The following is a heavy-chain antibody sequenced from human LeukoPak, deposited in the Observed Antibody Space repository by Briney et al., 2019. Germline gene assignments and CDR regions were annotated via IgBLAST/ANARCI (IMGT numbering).Heavy chain of an antibody. CDR1: GGSISSYY. V-gene: IGHV4-59*08. J-gene: IGHJ4*02. CDR3: AGGVDWSLDF. D-gene: IGHD3-9*01. Sequence: SETLSLTCIVSGGSISSYYWSWLRQPPGKGLEWIGYISYSGTTHYNPSLDSRVTISVDTSKNQFSLKLSSVTAADTAVYYCAGGVDWSLDFWGQGALVTVSS. CDR2: ISYSGTT.